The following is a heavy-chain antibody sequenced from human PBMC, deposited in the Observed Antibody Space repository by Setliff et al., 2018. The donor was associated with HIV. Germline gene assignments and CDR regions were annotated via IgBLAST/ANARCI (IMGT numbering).Heavy chain of an antibody. V-gene: IGHV3-23*03. J-gene: IGHJ6*03. CDR2: ILRGASPI. CDR3: AKYTRGGSILYYMDV. D-gene: IGHD1-1*01. Sequence: GGSLRLSCAGSGFTFRSHWMNWVRRAPGKGLEFLAVILRGASPIYYADSVKGRFTISRDDSKNTVYLEMRSLRAEDTAVYFCAKYTRGGSILYYMDVWGKGTTVTVSS. CDR1: GFTFRSHW.